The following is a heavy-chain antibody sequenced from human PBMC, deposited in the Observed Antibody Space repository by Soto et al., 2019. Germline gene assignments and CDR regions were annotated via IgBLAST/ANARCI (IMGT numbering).Heavy chain of an antibody. Sequence: ASVKVSCKASGGTFSSYAISWVRQAPGQGLEWMGWINPNSGATNYAQKFQGRVTMTRDKSISTAYMELSRLRSDDTAVYYCARSTGITGTAHAFDIWGQGKMVTVS. D-gene: IGHD1-20*01. CDR3: ARSTGITGTAHAFDI. CDR2: INPNSGAT. V-gene: IGHV1-2*02. CDR1: GGTFSSYA. J-gene: IGHJ3*02.